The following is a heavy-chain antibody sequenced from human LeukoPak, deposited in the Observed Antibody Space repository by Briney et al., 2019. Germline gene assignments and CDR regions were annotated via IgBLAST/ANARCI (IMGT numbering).Heavy chain of an antibody. J-gene: IGHJ4*02. CDR3: ARDVGPTGQPTPVDF. V-gene: IGHV3-48*02. CDR2: ISSTSTTK. CDR1: GFTFSTYS. Sequence: GGSLRLSCAASGFTFSTYSMIWVRQAPAEGLEWLSYISSTSTTKYYADSVKGRFTISRNNAKNLLYLHMNSLRDEDTAVYYCARDVGPTGQPTPVDFWGQGTLVTVYS. D-gene: IGHD1-14*01.